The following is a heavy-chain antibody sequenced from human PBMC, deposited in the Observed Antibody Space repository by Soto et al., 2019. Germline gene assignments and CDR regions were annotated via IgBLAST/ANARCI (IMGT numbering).Heavy chain of an antibody. V-gene: IGHV2-70*01. Sequence: SGPTRVNPTHTLTLTCTFSGFSLSTSGMCVSWIRQPPGKALEWLSLIDWDDDKYYGTSLKTRLTISKDTSKNQVVLTMTNMEPVETATYYCARILGGAADDYYSDYWRKG. CDR1: GFSLSTSGMC. CDR2: IDWDDDK. J-gene: IGHJ4*02. D-gene: IGHD6-13*01. CDR3: ARILGGAADDYYSDY.